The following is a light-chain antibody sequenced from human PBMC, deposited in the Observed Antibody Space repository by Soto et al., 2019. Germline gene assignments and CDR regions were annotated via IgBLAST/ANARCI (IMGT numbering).Light chain of an antibody. CDR1: SSNIGAGYD. J-gene: IGLJ1*01. V-gene: IGLV1-40*01. CDR2: GNN. CDR3: QSYASSLSGSYV. Sequence: QSVLTQPPSVSGAPGQRVTISCTGSSSNIGAGYDVHWYQRLPGTAPKVLIYGNNNRPSGVPDRFSGSKSGTSASLAITGLQAEDEADYYCQSYASSLSGSYVFGTGTKLTVL.